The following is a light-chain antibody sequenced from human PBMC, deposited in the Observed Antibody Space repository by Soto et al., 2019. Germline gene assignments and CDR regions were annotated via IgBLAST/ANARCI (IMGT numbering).Light chain of an antibody. V-gene: IGLV1-40*01. CDR3: QSYDSSLSGSRV. CDR1: SSNIGAGYD. Sequence: QLVLTQPPSVSGAPGQRVTISCTGSSSNIGAGYDVHWYQQLPGTAPKLLIYGNYNRPSGVPDRFSGSKSGTSASLAITGLQAEDEADYYCQSYDSSLSGSRVFGGGTKVTVL. CDR2: GNY. J-gene: IGLJ3*02.